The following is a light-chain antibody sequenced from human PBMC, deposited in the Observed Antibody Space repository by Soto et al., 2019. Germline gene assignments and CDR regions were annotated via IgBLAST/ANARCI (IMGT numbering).Light chain of an antibody. J-gene: IGKJ5*01. CDR3: QQYNDWPPIT. Sequence: EIMMTQSPVTLSVSPGERATLSCRASQSVSNNLAWYQQKPGQAPRLLIYYASTRATGIPARFSGSGSGTEFTLTISSLLSEDFAVYYCQQYNDWPPITFGQGTRLEIK. V-gene: IGKV3-15*01. CDR1: QSVSNN. CDR2: YAS.